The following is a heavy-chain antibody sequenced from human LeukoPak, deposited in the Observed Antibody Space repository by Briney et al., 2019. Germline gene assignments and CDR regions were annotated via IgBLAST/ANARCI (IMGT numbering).Heavy chain of an antibody. CDR3: ATRDSLAAAGQFDY. V-gene: IGHV5-51*01. D-gene: IGHD6-13*01. J-gene: IGHJ4*02. Sequence: GESLKISCKGSGYSFTSYWLAWVRQMPGKGLEWMGIIYPGDSDTRYSPSFQGQVTISADKSISTAYLQWSSLKASDTAMYYCATRDSLAAAGQFDYWGQGTLVTVSS. CDR2: IYPGDSDT. CDR1: GYSFTSYW.